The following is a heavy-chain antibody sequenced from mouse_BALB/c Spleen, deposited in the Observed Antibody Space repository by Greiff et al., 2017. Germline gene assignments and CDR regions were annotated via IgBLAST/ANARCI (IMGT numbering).Heavy chain of an antibody. Sequence: EVQLVESGPSLVKPSQTLSLTCSVTGDSITSGYWNWIRKFPGNKLEYMGYISYSGSTYYNPSLKSRISITRDTSKNQYYLQLNSVTTEDTATYYCARWDDRYEGDAMDYWGQGTSVTVSS. J-gene: IGHJ4*01. V-gene: IGHV3-8*02. CDR3: ARWDDRYEGDAMDY. CDR2: ISYSGST. D-gene: IGHD2-14*01. CDR1: GDSITSGY.